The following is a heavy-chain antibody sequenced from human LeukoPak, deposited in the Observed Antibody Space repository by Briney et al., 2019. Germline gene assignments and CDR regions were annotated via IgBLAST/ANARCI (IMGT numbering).Heavy chain of an antibody. D-gene: IGHD6-6*01. Sequence: SETLSLTCALYGGSFSGYYWSWLRQPPGKGLEWVGEINHSGSTNYNPSLKSRVTISVDTSKNQSSLKLSSVTAADTAVYYCARGRPPLIAARPFDYWGQGTLVTVSS. J-gene: IGHJ4*02. CDR1: GGSFSGYY. CDR3: ARGRPPLIAARPFDY. V-gene: IGHV4-34*01. CDR2: INHSGST.